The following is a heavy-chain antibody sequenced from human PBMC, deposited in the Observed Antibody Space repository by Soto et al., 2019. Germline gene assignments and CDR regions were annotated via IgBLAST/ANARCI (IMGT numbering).Heavy chain of an antibody. CDR1: GGSFSGYY. Sequence: SETLSLTCAVYGGSFSGYYWSWIRQPPGKGLEWIGEINHSGSTNYNPSLKSRVTISVDTSKNQFSLKLSSVTAADTAVYYCARIILYDILTGYKNNWFDPWGQGTLVTVSS. D-gene: IGHD3-9*01. CDR2: INHSGST. J-gene: IGHJ5*02. V-gene: IGHV4-34*01. CDR3: ARIILYDILTGYKNNWFDP.